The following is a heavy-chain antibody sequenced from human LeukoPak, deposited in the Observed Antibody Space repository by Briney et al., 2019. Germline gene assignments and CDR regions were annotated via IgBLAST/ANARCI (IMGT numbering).Heavy chain of an antibody. CDR3: AKVKVAVAGSALDY. CDR1: GFTFSRFA. V-gene: IGHV3-23*01. CDR2: ISNTGSIT. J-gene: IGHJ4*02. D-gene: IGHD6-19*01. Sequence: GGSLRLSCAASGFTFSRFAMSWVRQAPGKGLEWVGTISNTGSITSFADSVKGRFTISRDNSKNTLYLQMNSLRAEDTAVYYCAKVKVAVAGSALDYWGQGTLLTVSS.